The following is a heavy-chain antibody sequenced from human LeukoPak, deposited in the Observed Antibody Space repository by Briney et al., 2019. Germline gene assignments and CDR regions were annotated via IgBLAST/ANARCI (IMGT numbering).Heavy chain of an antibody. J-gene: IGHJ6*02. D-gene: IGHD2-21*02. CDR2: ISNNGGYT. V-gene: IGHV3-23*01. Sequence: GGSLRLSCAASGFTFSSSAMSWVRQAPGKGLEWVSAISNNGGYTYYADSVQGRFTISRDNSKSTLCLQMSSLRAEDTAVYYCARERAPYCGGDCYSNGMDVWGQGTTVTVSS. CDR1: GFTFSSSA. CDR3: ARERAPYCGGDCYSNGMDV.